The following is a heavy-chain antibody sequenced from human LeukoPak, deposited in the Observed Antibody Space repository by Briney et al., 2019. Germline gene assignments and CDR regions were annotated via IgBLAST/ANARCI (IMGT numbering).Heavy chain of an antibody. CDR3: ARLGYCSSASCGPLDY. Sequence: SETLSLTCTVSGVSISSSGYYWGWIRQPPGKGLEWIGNIYYSGSTYYNPSLKSRVTISVDTSKNHFSLKLNSVTAADTALYYCARLGYCSSASCGPLDYWGQGTLVTVSS. CDR2: IYYSGST. CDR1: GVSISSSGYY. D-gene: IGHD2-2*01. J-gene: IGHJ4*02. V-gene: IGHV4-39*02.